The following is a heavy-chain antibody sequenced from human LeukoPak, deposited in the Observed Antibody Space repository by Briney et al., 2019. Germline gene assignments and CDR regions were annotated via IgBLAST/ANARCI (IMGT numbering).Heavy chain of an antibody. D-gene: IGHD3-10*01. CDR1: GFTFSSYW. Sequence: PGGSLRLSCAASGFTFSSYWMSWVRQAPGKGLEWVANIKQDGSEKYYVDSVKGRFTISRDNAKNSLYPQMNSLRAEDTAVYYCARGRGVRGVISDYSGQGTLVTVSS. V-gene: IGHV3-7*01. CDR2: IKQDGSEK. J-gene: IGHJ4*02. CDR3: ARGRGVRGVISDY.